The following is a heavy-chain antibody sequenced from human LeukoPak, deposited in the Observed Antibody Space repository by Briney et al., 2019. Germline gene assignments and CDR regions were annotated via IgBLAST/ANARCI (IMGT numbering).Heavy chain of an antibody. CDR1: GFTFNKYW. V-gene: IGHV3-7*05. Sequence: GGSLRLSCAGFGFTFNKYWMSWVRQAPGKGLEWVASIKQDGSEKYYVDSVKGRFTISRDNGKNSLYLEMNSLRVEDTAVYYCARWGTYSSSWLGAFDIWGQGTMVTVSS. CDR2: IKQDGSEK. J-gene: IGHJ3*02. D-gene: IGHD6-13*01. CDR3: ARWGTYSSSWLGAFDI.